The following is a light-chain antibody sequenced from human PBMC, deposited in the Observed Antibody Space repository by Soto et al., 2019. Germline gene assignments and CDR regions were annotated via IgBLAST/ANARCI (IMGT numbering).Light chain of an antibody. Sequence: QSALTQPPSASGSPGQSVTISCTGTSSDVGGYNSVSWYQQHPGRAPKLLIFEVNKRPSGVPDRFSASKSDNTASLTVSGLQAEDEDNYYCTSYAGSRNWVFGGGTKLTVL. J-gene: IGLJ3*02. V-gene: IGLV2-8*01. CDR3: TSYAGSRNWV. CDR2: EVN. CDR1: SSDVGGYNS.